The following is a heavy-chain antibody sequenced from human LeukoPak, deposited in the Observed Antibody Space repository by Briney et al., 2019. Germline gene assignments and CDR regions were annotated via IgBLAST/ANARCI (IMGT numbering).Heavy chain of an antibody. J-gene: IGHJ4*02. Sequence: GPSVKVSCKASGYTFTSYTISWGRQAPGQGLEWMGWISAYNGGTHSAQKFQGRVIMTIDASTSTAYMEVRSLRSDDTAVYYCARDPVDIAATTMDYWGQGTLVTVSS. D-gene: IGHD5-12*01. CDR1: GYTFTSYT. V-gene: IGHV1-18*01. CDR2: ISAYNGGT. CDR3: ARDPVDIAATTMDY.